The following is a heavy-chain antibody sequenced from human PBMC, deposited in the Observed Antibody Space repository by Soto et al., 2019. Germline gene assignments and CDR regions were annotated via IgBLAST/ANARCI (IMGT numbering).Heavy chain of an antibody. D-gene: IGHD2-21*02. CDR3: ARGGTAIYY. J-gene: IGHJ4*02. Sequence: QVQLVQSGAEVKKHGASVKVSCKASGYTFTNFGISGVRQAPGQGLEWMEWISTYNGNTNYAQNFQGRVTMTTDTSTRTAYMELRSLRYDDTAVYYCARGGTAIYYWGQGTLVTVSS. CDR1: GYTFTNFG. CDR2: ISTYNGNT. V-gene: IGHV1-18*01.